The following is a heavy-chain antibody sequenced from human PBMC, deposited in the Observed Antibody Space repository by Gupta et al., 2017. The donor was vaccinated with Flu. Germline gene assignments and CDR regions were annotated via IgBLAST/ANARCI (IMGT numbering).Heavy chain of an antibody. CDR3: ARAYNTGYHSPGY. CDR1: GFTFSDYY. J-gene: IGHJ4*02. Sequence: EVQLVESGGGLVQPGGSLRLSCAASGFTFSDYYMDWVRQAPGKWLEWVGRIKDKGNSYATQYAASVKGRLAISRDDSKNSLYLQMNSLKSEDTAVYYCARAYNTGYHSPGYWGQGALVTVPS. D-gene: IGHD5-12*01. CDR2: IKDKGNSYAT. V-gene: IGHV3-72*01.